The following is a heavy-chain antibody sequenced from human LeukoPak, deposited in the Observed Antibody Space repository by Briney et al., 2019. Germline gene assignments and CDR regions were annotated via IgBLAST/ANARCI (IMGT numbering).Heavy chain of an antibody. J-gene: IGHJ3*02. D-gene: IGHD3-3*02. Sequence: GGSLRLSCAASGFTFSTYSMHWVRQAPGKGLVWVSYIKPDGSDTTYADSVKGRFTISRDNAKNSLYLQMNSLRAEDTAVYFCARRNFGAASLHAFDIWGQGTMVTVSS. V-gene: IGHV3-74*01. CDR1: GFTFSTYS. CDR2: IKPDGSDT. CDR3: ARRNFGAASLHAFDI.